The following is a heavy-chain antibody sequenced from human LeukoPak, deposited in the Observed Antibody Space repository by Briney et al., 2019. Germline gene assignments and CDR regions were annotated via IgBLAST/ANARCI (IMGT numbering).Heavy chain of an antibody. V-gene: IGHV3-23*01. D-gene: IGHD6-6*01. CDR3: ASEYSSSVY. CDR2: ISGSGGNT. CDR1: GFTFSNHD. Sequence: GGSLRLSCAASGFTFSNHDMSWVRQAPRKGLEWVSTISGSGGNTYYADSVKGRFTISRDNSKNTLYLQMNSLRAEDTAVYYCASEYSSSVYWGQGTLVTVSS. J-gene: IGHJ4*02.